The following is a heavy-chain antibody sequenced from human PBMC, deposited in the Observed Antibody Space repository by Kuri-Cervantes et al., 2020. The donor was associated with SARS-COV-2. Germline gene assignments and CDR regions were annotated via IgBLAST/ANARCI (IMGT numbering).Heavy chain of an antibody. CDR1: GYSFTSYW. CDR3: ARDMTYYYYGMDV. CDR2: IDPSDSYT. J-gene: IGHJ6*02. V-gene: IGHV5-10-1*01. Sequence: ETLSLTCKGSGYSFTSYWISWVRQMPGKGLEWMGRIDPSDSYTNYSPSFQGHVTISADKSISTAYLQWSSLKASDTAMYYCARDMTYYYYGMDVWGQGTTVTVSS.